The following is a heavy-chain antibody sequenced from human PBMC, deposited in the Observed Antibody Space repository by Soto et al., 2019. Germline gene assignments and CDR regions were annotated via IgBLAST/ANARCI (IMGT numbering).Heavy chain of an antibody. J-gene: IGHJ4*02. CDR3: ARGSVGANFDY. CDR2: INSDGSTT. CDR1: GITFISYW. Sequence: PGGSLRLSCAASGITFISYWMHWVRQVPGKGLVWVAHINSDGSTTTYADSVKGRFTISRDNAKSTLDLQMNGLRAEDTAVYYCARGSVGANFDYWGQGTLVTVSS. V-gene: IGHV3-74*03. D-gene: IGHD1-26*01.